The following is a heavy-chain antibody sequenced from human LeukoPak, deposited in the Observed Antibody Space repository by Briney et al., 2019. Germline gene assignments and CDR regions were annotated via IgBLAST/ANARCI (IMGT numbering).Heavy chain of an antibody. D-gene: IGHD3-22*01. Sequence: GGSLRLSCAASGITFSSYEMNWVRQAPGKGLEWVSYISSSGSTIYYADSVKGRFTISRDNDKNSLYLQMNSLRAEDTAVYYCARGTMIVVVTRFDIWGQGTMVTVSS. CDR3: ARGTMIVVVTRFDI. V-gene: IGHV3-48*03. CDR1: GITFSSYE. J-gene: IGHJ3*02. CDR2: ISSSGSTI.